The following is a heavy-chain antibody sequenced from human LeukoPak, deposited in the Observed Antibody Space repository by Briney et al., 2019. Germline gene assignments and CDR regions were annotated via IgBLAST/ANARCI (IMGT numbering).Heavy chain of an antibody. CDR2: IKQDGSEK. J-gene: IGHJ3*01. V-gene: IGHV3-7*01. D-gene: IGHD3-10*01. CDR3: ASYGYYGALNF. Sequence: GGSLRLSCAASGFTFSRYWMSWVRQAPGKGLEWVANIKQDGSEKYYGDSVKGRFTISRDNAKNSLDLQMNSLRVEDTAVYYCASYGYYGALNFWGQGTMVTVSS. CDR1: GFTFSRYW.